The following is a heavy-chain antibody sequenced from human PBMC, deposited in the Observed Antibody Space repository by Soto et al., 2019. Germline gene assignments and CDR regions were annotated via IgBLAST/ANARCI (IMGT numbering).Heavy chain of an antibody. J-gene: IGHJ4*02. Sequence: QVQLVESGGGMVQPGRSLRLSCVASGFTFSSYGMHWVRQAPGKGLEWVAVIWYDGSNKYYADSVKGRFTISRDNSKNTLYLQMNSLRAEDTAVYYCARGGGAAAGPLDYWGQGTLVTVSS. V-gene: IGHV3-33*01. CDR2: IWYDGSNK. D-gene: IGHD6-13*01. CDR3: ARGGGAAAGPLDY. CDR1: GFTFSSYG.